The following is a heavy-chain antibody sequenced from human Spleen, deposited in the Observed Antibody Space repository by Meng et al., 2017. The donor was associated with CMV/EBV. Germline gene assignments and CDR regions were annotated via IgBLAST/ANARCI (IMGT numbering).Heavy chain of an antibody. CDR2: IIPIFGTT. J-gene: IGHJ4*02. CDR3: AANGYCGVDWYYYLDY. V-gene: IGHV1-69*13. CDR1: GGTFNNYA. D-gene: IGHD2-21*01. Sequence: SVKVSCKASGGTFNNYAFSWVRQAPGQGLEWMGGIIPIFGTTNYAQKFQGRVTIIADESTRTAYMELSSLRSEDTAVCYCAANGYCGVDWYYYLDYWGQGTLVTVSS.